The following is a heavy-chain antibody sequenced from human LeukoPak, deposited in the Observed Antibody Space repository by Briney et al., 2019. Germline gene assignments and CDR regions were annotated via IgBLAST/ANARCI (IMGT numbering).Heavy chain of an antibody. CDR3: ARMTDYNYYMDV. CDR1: GFSLSTSGMR. Sequence: KESGPALVKPTQTLTLTCTFSGFSLSTSGMRVSWIRQPPGKALEWLARIDWDDDKFYSTSLKTRLTISKDTSKNQVVLTMTNMDPVDTATYYCARMTDYNYYMDVGGKGTTVTVSS. J-gene: IGHJ6*03. V-gene: IGHV2-70*04. CDR2: IDWDDDK.